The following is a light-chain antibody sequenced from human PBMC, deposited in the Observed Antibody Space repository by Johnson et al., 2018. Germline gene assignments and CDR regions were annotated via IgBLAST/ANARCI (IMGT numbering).Light chain of an antibody. CDR2: EHN. V-gene: IGLV1-51*02. Sequence: QSVLTQPPSVSAAPGQKVTISCSGSSSNIGNNYVSWYQQLPGTAPNLLIYEHNKRPSGIPDRFSGSKSGTSATLGITGLQTGDEADYYCGTWDSSLSAGNVFGTGTKVTVL. CDR1: SSNIGNNY. J-gene: IGLJ1*01. CDR3: GTWDSSLSAGNV.